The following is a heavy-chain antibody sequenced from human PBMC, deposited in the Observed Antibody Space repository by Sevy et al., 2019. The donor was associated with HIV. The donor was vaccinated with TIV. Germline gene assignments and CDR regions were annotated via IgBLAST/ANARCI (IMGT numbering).Heavy chain of an antibody. CDR1: GFTFSSYG. Sequence: GGSLRLSCAASGFTFSSYGMHWVRQAPGKGLEWVAVISYDGSNKYYADSVKGRFTMSRDNSKNTLYLQMNSLRAEDTAVYYCAKDLGISSGYYNGLLDYWGQGTLVTVSS. CDR3: AKDLGISSGYYNGLLDY. D-gene: IGHD3-22*01. CDR2: ISYDGSNK. V-gene: IGHV3-30*18. J-gene: IGHJ4*02.